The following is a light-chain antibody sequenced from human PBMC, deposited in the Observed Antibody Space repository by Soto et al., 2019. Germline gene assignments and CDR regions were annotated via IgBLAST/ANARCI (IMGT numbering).Light chain of an antibody. Sequence: EIVLTQSPGTLSLSPGERATLSCRASQSVSSSYLAWYQQKPGQAPRLLIYGASSRATGIPDRFSGSWSGTDFTITISRLEPEDFAVYYCQQYGSSPYTFGQGTKLEIK. V-gene: IGKV3-20*01. CDR3: QQYGSSPYT. CDR2: GAS. J-gene: IGKJ2*01. CDR1: QSVSSSY.